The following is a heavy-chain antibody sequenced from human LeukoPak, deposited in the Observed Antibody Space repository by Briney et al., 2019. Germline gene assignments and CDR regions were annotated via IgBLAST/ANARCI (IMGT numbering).Heavy chain of an antibody. CDR1: GGTFSSYA. D-gene: IGHD3-10*01. J-gene: IGHJ4*02. V-gene: IGHV1-69*06. CDR3: ATYGSGSYYYFDY. Sequence: SVKVSCKACGGTFSSYAISWVRQAPGQGLEWMGGIIPIFGTANYAQKFQGRVTITADKSTSTAYMELSSLRSEDTAVYYCATYGSGSYYYFDYWGQGTLVTVSS. CDR2: IIPIFGTA.